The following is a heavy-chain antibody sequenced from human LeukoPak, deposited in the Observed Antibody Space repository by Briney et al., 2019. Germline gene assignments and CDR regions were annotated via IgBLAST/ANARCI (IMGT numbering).Heavy chain of an antibody. J-gene: IGHJ6*03. CDR3: ARGYCSSTSCYEDYYYYYMDV. V-gene: IGHV4-34*01. D-gene: IGHD2-2*01. CDR1: GGSFSGYY. CDR2: INHSGST. Sequence: PSGTLSLTCAVYGGSFSGYYWSWIRQPPGKGLEWIGEINHSGSTNYNPSLKSRVTISVDTSKNQFSLKLSSVTAADTAVYYCARGYCSSTSCYEDYYYYYMDVWGKGTTVTVSS.